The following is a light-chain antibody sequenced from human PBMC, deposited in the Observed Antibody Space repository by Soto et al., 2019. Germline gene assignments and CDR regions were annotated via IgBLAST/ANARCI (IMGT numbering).Light chain of an antibody. J-gene: IGLJ1*01. CDR3: CSYGGSFPYV. Sequence: QSALTQPRSVSGSPGQSVTVSCTGSRSDVGGYRYVSWYQKVPGRAPKLVIFDVAKRPSGVPGRFSGVKSGNTAFLTISELQAEDEADFFCCSYGGSFPYVFGTGTK. CDR1: RSDVGGYRY. CDR2: DVA. V-gene: IGLV2-11*01.